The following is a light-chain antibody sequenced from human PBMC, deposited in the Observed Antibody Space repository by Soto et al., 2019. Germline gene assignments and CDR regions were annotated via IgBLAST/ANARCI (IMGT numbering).Light chain of an antibody. CDR1: QRVGGD. Sequence: TVMTQSPATLSVSPGQGATLSCRASQRVGGDLAWYQQKPGQAPRLLIYGASARATGIPARFSGSGSGTDFTLTISSLEPEDFAVYYCQQRSNWPPITFGQGTRLEIK. CDR3: QQRSNWPPIT. V-gene: IGKV3-11*01. CDR2: GAS. J-gene: IGKJ5*01.